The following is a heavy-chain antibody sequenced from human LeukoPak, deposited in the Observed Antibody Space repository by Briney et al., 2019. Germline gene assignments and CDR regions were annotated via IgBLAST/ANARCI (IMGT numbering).Heavy chain of an antibody. V-gene: IGHV4-39*01. CDR2: IYYSGST. CDR3: ARHRMYYYDSSGRGVADAFDI. CDR1: GGSISSSSYY. J-gene: IGHJ3*02. D-gene: IGHD3-22*01. Sequence: PSETLSLTCTVSGGSISSSSYYWGWIRQPPGKGLEWIGSIYYSGSTYYNPSLESRVTISVDTSKNQFSLKLSSVTAADTAVYYCARHRMYYYDSSGRGVADAFDIWGQGTMVTVSS.